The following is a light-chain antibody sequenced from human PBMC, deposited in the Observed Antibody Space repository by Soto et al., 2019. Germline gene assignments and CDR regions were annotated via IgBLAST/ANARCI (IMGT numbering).Light chain of an antibody. Sequence: DIQMTQSPSTLSSSVGDRVTITCRASQTISSWLAWYQQKPGKAPKLLIYKASSLESGVPSRFSGSGSGTEFTLTISSLQSDDFATYYCQQYNSYSPWAFGQGTKVDI. CDR2: KAS. CDR1: QTISSW. CDR3: QQYNSYSPWA. V-gene: IGKV1-5*03. J-gene: IGKJ1*01.